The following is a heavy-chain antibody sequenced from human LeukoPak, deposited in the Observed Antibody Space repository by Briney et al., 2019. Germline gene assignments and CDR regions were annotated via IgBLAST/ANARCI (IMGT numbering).Heavy chain of an antibody. V-gene: IGHV4-61*08. Sequence: SETLSLTCTVSGGSISSGDYYWSWIRQPPGKGLEWIGYIYYSGSTYYNPSLKSRVTISVDTSKNQFSLKLSSVTAADTAVYYCASGYCSGGSCYSEYWGQGTLVTVSS. D-gene: IGHD2-15*01. CDR1: GGSISSGDYY. CDR2: IYYSGST. J-gene: IGHJ4*02. CDR3: ASGYCSGGSCYSEY.